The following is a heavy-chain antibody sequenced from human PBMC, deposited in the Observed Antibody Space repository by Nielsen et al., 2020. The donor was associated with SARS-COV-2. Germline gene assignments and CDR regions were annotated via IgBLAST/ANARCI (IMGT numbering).Heavy chain of an antibody. D-gene: IGHD3-10*01. J-gene: IGHJ6*02. V-gene: IGHV3-21*01. CDR3: ARDNPFTVWFGELTGRNAMDV. CDR1: GFTFSSYS. Sequence: GESLKISCAASGFTFSSYSMNWVRQAPGKGLEWVSSISSSSSYIYYADSVKGRFTISRDNAKNSLYLQMNSLRAEDTAVYYCARDNPFTVWFGELTGRNAMDVWGQGTTVTVSS. CDR2: ISSSSSYI.